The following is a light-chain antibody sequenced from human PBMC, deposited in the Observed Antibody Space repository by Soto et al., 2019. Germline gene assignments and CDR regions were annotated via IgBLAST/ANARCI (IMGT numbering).Light chain of an antibody. V-gene: IGKV1-27*01. CDR3: QKYSSVPV. CDR1: QDIRNF. CDR2: AAS. J-gene: IGKJ3*01. Sequence: DIPMTQSPTSLSASVGDRVTITCRASQDIRNFVAWYQQKPGKDPKLLIYAASTLQSGVPSRFSGSGSVTDFTLTINSLQLEDVATYSCQKYSSVPVFGPGTKVEIK.